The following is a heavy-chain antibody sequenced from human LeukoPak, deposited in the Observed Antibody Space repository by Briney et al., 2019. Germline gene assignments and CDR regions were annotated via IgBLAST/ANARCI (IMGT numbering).Heavy chain of an antibody. J-gene: IGHJ4*02. CDR3: ARGEVDSSGWDCFHF. V-gene: IGHV1-2*02. Sequence: GASVKVSCKASGYTFTGYYMHWVRRAPGQGLEWMGWINPNSGATNYPQKFQGRVTMTGDTSISTAYMELSSLRSDDTAVYYCARGEVDSSGWDCFHFWGQGTLVTVSS. CDR1: GYTFTGYY. D-gene: IGHD6-19*01. CDR2: INPNSGAT.